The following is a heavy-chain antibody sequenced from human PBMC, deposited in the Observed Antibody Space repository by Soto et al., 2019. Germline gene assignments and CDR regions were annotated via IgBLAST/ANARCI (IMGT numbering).Heavy chain of an antibody. Sequence: AASVKVSCKASGGTFSSYTISWVRQAPGQGLEWMGRIIPILGIANYAQKFQGRVTITADKSTSTAYMELSSLRSEDTAVYYCARAGYSYGFLFYFDYWGQGTLVTVSS. J-gene: IGHJ4*02. V-gene: IGHV1-69*02. CDR3: ARAGYSYGFLFYFDY. CDR1: GGTFSSYT. CDR2: IIPILGIA. D-gene: IGHD5-18*01.